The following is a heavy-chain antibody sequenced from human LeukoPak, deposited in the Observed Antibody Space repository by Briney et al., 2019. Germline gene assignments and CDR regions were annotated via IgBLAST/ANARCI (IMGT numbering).Heavy chain of an antibody. Sequence: ASVKVSCKASGYTFTGYYMHWVRQAPRQGLEWMGWINPNSGGTNYAQKFQGRVTMTRDTSISAAYMELSRLRSDDTAVYYCARDFPYSSGWYYFDYWGQGTLVTVSS. CDR1: GYTFTGYY. CDR3: ARDFPYSSGWYYFDY. V-gene: IGHV1-2*02. J-gene: IGHJ4*02. D-gene: IGHD6-19*01. CDR2: INPNSGGT.